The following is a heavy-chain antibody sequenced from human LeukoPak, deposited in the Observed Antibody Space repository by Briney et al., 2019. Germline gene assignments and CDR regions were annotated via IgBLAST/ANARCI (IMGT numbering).Heavy chain of an antibody. J-gene: IGHJ6*03. CDR2: IYTSGST. D-gene: IGHD6-19*01. CDR1: GGSISSYY. V-gene: IGHV4-4*07. CDR3: ARSTRGWYDLLGNYYYYYMDV. Sequence: SETLSLTCTVSGGSISSYYWSWIRQPAGKGLEWIGRIYTSGSTNYNPSLKSRVTMSVDTSKNQFSLKLSSVTAADTAVYYCARSTRGWYDLLGNYYYYYMDVWGKGTTVTISS.